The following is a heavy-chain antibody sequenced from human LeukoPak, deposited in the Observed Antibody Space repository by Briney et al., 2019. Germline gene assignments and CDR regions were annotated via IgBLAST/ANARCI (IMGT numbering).Heavy chain of an antibody. D-gene: IGHD6-13*01. CDR1: GFTFDDYA. CDR2: ISWNSGSI. V-gene: IGHV3-9*01. CDR3: AKDPSYSSSWYFDY. Sequence: GRSLRLSCAASGFTFDDYAMHWVRQAPGKGLEWVSGISWNSGSIGYADSVKGRFTISRDNSKNTLYLQMNSLRAEDTAVYYCAKDPSYSSSWYFDYWGQGTLVTVSS. J-gene: IGHJ4*02.